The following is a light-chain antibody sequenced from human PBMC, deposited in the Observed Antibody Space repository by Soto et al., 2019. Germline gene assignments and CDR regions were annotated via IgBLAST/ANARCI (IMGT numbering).Light chain of an antibody. CDR3: ASWDDSLDGVL. CDR2: SNN. V-gene: IGLV1-44*01. Sequence: QSVLTQPPSASGTPGQRVTISCSGSSSNIGSHTLNWYQRLPGTAPKLLIYSNNHRPSGVPDRFSGSKSGTSASLAISGLQSEDEADYYGASWDDSLDGVLFGGGTKLTVL. CDR1: SSNIGSHT. J-gene: IGLJ2*01.